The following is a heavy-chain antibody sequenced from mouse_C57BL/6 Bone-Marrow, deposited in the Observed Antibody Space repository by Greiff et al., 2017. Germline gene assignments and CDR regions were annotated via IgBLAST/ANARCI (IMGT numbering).Heavy chain of an antibody. CDR2: INYDGSST. V-gene: IGHV5-16*01. CDR3: ARDRRYGNSFYYFDY. D-gene: IGHD2-10*02. CDR1: GFTFSDYY. Sequence: EVNLVESEGGLVQPGRSMKLSCTASGFTFSDYYMAWVRQVPEKGLEWVANINYDGSSTYYLDSLKSRFIISRDNAKNILYLQMSSLKSEDTATYYCARDRRYGNSFYYFDYWGQGTTLTVSS. J-gene: IGHJ2*01.